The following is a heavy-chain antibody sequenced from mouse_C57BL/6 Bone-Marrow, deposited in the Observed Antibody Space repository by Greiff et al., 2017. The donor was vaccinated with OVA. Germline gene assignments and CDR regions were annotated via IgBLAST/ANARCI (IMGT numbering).Heavy chain of an antibody. Sequence: EVQLQQSGPELVKPGASVKMSCKASGYTFTDYNMHWVKQSHGKSLEWIGYINPNNGGTSYNQKFKGKATLTVNKSSSTAYMELRSLTSEDSAVYYCARDYGSRGVFAYWGQGTLVTVSA. V-gene: IGHV1-22*01. CDR2: INPNNGGT. J-gene: IGHJ3*01. CDR1: GYTFTDYN. CDR3: ARDYGSRGVFAY. D-gene: IGHD1-1*01.